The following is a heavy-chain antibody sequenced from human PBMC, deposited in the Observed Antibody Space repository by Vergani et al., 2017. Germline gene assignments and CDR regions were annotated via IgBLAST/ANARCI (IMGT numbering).Heavy chain of an antibody. J-gene: IGHJ5*02. CDR2: IIPILGIA. V-gene: IGHV1-69*09. D-gene: IGHD3-22*01. Sequence: QVQLVQSGAEVQKPGASVKVSCKASGGTFSSYTISWVRQAPGQGLEWMGRIIPILGIANYAQKFQGRVTITADKSTSTAYMELSSLRSEDTAVYYCARGINYYDSSGYYFGSPGEGRNWFDPWGQGTLVTVSS. CDR1: GGTFSSYT. CDR3: ARGINYYDSSGYYFGSPGEGRNWFDP.